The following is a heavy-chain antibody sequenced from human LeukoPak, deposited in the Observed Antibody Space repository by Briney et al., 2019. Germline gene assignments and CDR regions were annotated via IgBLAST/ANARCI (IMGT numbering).Heavy chain of an antibody. J-gene: IGHJ6*02. CDR3: ARVDSAAGTPLMDV. CDR1: GGTFSSYA. Sequence: SVKVSCKASGGTFSSYAISWVRQAPGQGLEWMGRIIPILGIANYAQKFQGRVTITADKSTSTAYMELSSLRSEDTAVYYCARVDSAAGTPLMDVWGQGTTVTVSS. V-gene: IGHV1-69*04. D-gene: IGHD6-13*01. CDR2: IIPILGIA.